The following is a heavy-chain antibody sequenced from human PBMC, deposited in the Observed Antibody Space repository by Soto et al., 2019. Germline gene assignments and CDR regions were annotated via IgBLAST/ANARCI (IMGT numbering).Heavy chain of an antibody. Sequence: QVQLVQSGAEVKKPGASMKVSCKASGYTFSDYYMHWVRQAPGQGIECMGWNSPNNGATNYAQKFQDRVTMTRDASITTAYMELSRLRSDDTAVYYCARGGEFCSTGSCNSSLGDAFDVWGQGTTVTVSS. J-gene: IGHJ3*01. CDR3: ARGGEFCSTGSCNSSLGDAFDV. CDR2: NSPNNGAT. D-gene: IGHD2-15*01. CDR1: GYTFSDYY. V-gene: IGHV1-2*02.